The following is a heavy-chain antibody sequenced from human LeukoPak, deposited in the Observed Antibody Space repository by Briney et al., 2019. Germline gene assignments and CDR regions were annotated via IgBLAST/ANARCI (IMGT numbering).Heavy chain of an antibody. CDR2: IKEDGSVQ. CDR3: VGQLLRAV. CDR1: GFPFSVDW. J-gene: IGHJ6*04. D-gene: IGHD2-2*01. V-gene: IGHV3-7*01. Sequence: GGSLRLSCTASGFPFSVDWISWVRQAPGKGLEWVANIKEDGSVQDYVDSVKGRFTISRDNAKNSVYLQMNSLRVDDTAVYYCVGQLLRAVWGKGTTVTVSS.